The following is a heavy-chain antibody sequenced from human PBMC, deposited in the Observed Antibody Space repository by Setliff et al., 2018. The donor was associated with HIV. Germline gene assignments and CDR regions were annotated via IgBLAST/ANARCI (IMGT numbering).Heavy chain of an antibody. V-gene: IGHV3-7*01. J-gene: IGHJ4*02. CDR3: ASGYTSGR. CDR1: GFTFTSYW. CDR2: INQDGTAT. D-gene: IGHD6-19*01. Sequence: GSLRLSCAASGFTFTSYWMIWVRQAPGKGLEWVANINQDGTATFYVDSVQGRFTISRDNAQNSLYLQLNSLRAEDTGVYHCASGYTSGRWGQGTLVTVSS.